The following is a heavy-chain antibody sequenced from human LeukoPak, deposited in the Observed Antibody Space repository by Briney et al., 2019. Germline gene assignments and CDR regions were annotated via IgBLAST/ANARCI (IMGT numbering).Heavy chain of an antibody. CDR3: ARGARYFDWLLGYYFDY. Sequence: GESLKISCKGSGYSFTSYWIGWVRQMPGKGLEWMGIIYPGDSDTRYSPSFQGQVTISADKSISTAYLQWSSLKASDTAMYYCARGARYFDWLLGYYFDYWGQGTRVTVSS. J-gene: IGHJ4*02. V-gene: IGHV5-51*01. D-gene: IGHD3-9*01. CDR2: IYPGDSDT. CDR1: GYSFTSYW.